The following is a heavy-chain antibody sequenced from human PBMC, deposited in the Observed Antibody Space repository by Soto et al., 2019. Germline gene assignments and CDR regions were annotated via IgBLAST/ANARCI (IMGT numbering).Heavy chain of an antibody. CDR1: GGSFSGYY. V-gene: IGHV4-34*01. J-gene: IGHJ3*02. CDR3: ARGKRISLRAFDI. Sequence: QVQLQQWGAGLLKPSETLSLTCAVYGGSFSGYYWSWIRQPPGKGLEGIGEINLSGSTNYNPSLKSRVTISVDTSKNQFSLKLSSVTAADTAVYYCARGKRISLRAFDIWGQGTMVTVSS. CDR2: INLSGST.